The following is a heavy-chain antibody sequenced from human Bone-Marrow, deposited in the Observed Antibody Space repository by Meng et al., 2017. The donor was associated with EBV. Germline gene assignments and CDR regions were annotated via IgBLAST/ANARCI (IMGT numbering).Heavy chain of an antibody. D-gene: IGHD6-25*01. CDR1: GGSFSGYY. CDR3: ATQRRDTDWFDP. V-gene: IGHV4-34*01. Sequence: QVQLQQWGAGLLKPSETLSRTCAVYGGSFSGYYWTWIRQPPGKGLEWIGEINHSGSTNYNPSLKSRVTISVDTSKNQFSLKLSSVTAADTAVYYCATQRRDTDWFDPWGQGTLVTVSS. J-gene: IGHJ5*02. CDR2: INHSGST.